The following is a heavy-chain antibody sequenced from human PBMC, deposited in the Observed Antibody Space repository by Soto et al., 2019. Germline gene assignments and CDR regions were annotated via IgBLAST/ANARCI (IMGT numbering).Heavy chain of an antibody. CDR1: GFTFSRNA. CDR3: ARGGSDYYFDY. D-gene: IGHD2-21*02. J-gene: IGHJ4*02. V-gene: IGHV3-64*01. CDR2: ISSNGGST. Sequence: EGQLVESGGGLVQPGGSLRLSCAASGFTFSRNAMHWVRQAPGKGLEYVSAISSNGGSTYYGNSVKGRFTISRDNSKNTLYLQMGSLRAEDMAVYYCARGGSDYYFDYWGQGTLVTVSS.